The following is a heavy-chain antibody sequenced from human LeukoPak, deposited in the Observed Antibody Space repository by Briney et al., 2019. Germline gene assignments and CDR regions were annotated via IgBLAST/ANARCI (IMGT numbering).Heavy chain of an antibody. D-gene: IGHD2-15*01. J-gene: IGHJ6*02. CDR2: IYYSGST. Sequence: PSETLSLTCTVSGGSISSGVYYWSWIRQHPGKGLEWIGYIYYSGSTYYNPSLKSRVTISVDTSKNQFSLKLSSVTAADTAVYYCARDRLHCSGGSCYSSDGMDVWGQGTTVTVSS. CDR3: ARDRLHCSGGSCYSSDGMDV. CDR1: GGSISSGVYY. V-gene: IGHV4-31*03.